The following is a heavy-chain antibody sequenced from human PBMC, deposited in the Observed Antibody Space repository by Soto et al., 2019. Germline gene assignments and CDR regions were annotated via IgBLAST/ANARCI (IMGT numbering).Heavy chain of an antibody. CDR2: IYPGDSDT. V-gene: IGHV5-51*01. Sequence: EVQLVQSGAEVKKPGESLKISCKGSGYSFSTYWIGWVRQAPGEGLEYMGIIYPGDSDTRFSPSFQGRVTISADKSISTAYLQWSSLKASDTAMYYCAKFYGGTQAEPFDIWGQGTMVTVSS. D-gene: IGHD2-15*01. J-gene: IGHJ3*02. CDR1: GYSFSTYW. CDR3: AKFYGGTQAEPFDI.